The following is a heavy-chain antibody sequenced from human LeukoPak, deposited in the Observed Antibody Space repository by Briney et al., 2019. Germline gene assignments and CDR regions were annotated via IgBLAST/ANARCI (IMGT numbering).Heavy chain of an antibody. CDR2: ISSSSSYT. Sequence: PGGSLRLSCAASGFTFSDYYMSWIRQAPGKGLEWVSYISSSSSYTNYADSVKGRFTISRDNAKNSLYLQMNSLRAEDTAVYYCASSSQMVRGVANFDYWGQGTLVTVSS. J-gene: IGHJ4*02. CDR3: ASSSQMVRGVANFDY. V-gene: IGHV3-11*06. D-gene: IGHD3-10*01. CDR1: GFTFSDYY.